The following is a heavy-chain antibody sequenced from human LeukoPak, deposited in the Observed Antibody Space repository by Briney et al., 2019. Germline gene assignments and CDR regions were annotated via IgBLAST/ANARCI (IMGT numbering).Heavy chain of an antibody. V-gene: IGHV3-21*01. CDR2: ISSTSGYI. Sequence: GGSLRLSCAASEFTFSSYSMNWVRQAPGKGLEWVSSISSTSGYITYTDSVKGRFTISRDNAKNSLFLQMNSLRAEDTAVYYCARDGYCIGGACPTINWGQGTLVTVSS. D-gene: IGHD2-8*02. CDR1: EFTFSSYS. CDR3: ARDGYCIGGACPTIN. J-gene: IGHJ4*02.